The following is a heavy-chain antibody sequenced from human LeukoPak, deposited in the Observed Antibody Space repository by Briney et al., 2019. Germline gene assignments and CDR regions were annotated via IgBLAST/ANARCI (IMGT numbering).Heavy chain of an antibody. J-gene: IGHJ4*02. CDR3: ARRPPVNYYGSGSSPYFFDY. V-gene: IGHV4-59*08. Sequence: PSETLSLTCAVSGASITTYYWSWVRQLPGKGLEWIGSIYYNVKTHFNPSLKSRVTISLDTSKNQFSLELSSVTAADTAIYYCARRPPVNYYGSGSSPYFFDYWGQGTLVTVSS. D-gene: IGHD3-10*01. CDR2: IYYNVKT. CDR1: GASITTYY.